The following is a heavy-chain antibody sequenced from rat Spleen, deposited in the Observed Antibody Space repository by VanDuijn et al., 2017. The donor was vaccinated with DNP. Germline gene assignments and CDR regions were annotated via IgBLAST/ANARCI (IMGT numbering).Heavy chain of an antibody. Sequence: EVQLVESGGGLVQPGRSLKLSCAASGFTFTNYGMAWVRQAPTKGLEWVASITNSGDNTYYRDSVKGRFTISRDNAKSSLFLQMDSLRSEDTATYYCTTDAAYWGQGALVTVSS. CDR3: TTDAAY. J-gene: IGHJ3*01. V-gene: IGHV5S13*01. D-gene: IGHD1-6*01. CDR1: GFTFTNYG. CDR2: ITNSGDNT.